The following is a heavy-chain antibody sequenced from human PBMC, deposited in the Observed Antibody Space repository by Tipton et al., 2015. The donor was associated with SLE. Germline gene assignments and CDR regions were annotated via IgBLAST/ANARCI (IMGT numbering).Heavy chain of an antibody. J-gene: IGHJ4*02. CDR2: IYYDGTT. CDR3: ASPAVAGFDY. D-gene: IGHD6-19*01. Sequence: LRLSCTVSGGSISSYFWSWIRQPPGKGLEWIGYIYYDGTTNYNPSLKSRVTISVDTSKNQFSLNLNSVTTTDTAVYYCASPAVAGFDYWGQGTLVTVSS. V-gene: IGHV4-59*08. CDR1: GGSISSYF.